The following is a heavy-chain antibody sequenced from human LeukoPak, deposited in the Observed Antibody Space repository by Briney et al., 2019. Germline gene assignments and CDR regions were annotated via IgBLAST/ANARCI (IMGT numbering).Heavy chain of an antibody. CDR3: TTDRGFVVVVPAADY. CDR1: GFTFTDAW. V-gene: IGHV3-49*03. CDR2: IRSKAYGGTT. J-gene: IGHJ4*02. D-gene: IGHD2-2*01. Sequence: GGSLRLSCVASGFTFTDAWMSWFRQAPGKGLEWVGFIRSKAYGGTTEYAASVKGRFTISRDDSKSIAYLQMNSLKTEDTAVYYCTTDRGFVVVVPAADYWGQGTLLTLSS.